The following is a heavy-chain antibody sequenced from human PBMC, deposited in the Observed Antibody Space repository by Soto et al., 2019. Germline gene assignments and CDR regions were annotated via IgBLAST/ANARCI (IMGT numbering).Heavy chain of an antibody. V-gene: IGHV1-8*01. Sequence: GXXVKVSCKASGYTFTTFDINWVRQASGQVLEWLGWMNXNSGNXGYAKKFQGRXXMTRNNSXXTAYMELTSLTSEETAVYFCARVPSYYYFNMDVWGKGTSVTVSS. CDR1: GYTFTTFD. J-gene: IGHJ6*03. CDR2: MNXNSGNX. CDR3: ARVPSYYYFNMDV.